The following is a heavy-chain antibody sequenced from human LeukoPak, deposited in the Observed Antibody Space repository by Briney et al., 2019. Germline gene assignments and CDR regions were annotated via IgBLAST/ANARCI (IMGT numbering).Heavy chain of an antibody. CDR2: ISSGGST. CDR1: GFTVSSDY. Sequence: GSLRLSCAASGFTVSSDYIGWVRQAPEKGLGWVSLISSGGSTYYADSLKCRFTISRDNSKNTLYLQMNSLRAEDTAVYYCGRVGDGYNDNYWGQGTLVTVSS. CDR3: GRVGDGYNDNY. V-gene: IGHV3-66*01. D-gene: IGHD5-12*01. J-gene: IGHJ4*02.